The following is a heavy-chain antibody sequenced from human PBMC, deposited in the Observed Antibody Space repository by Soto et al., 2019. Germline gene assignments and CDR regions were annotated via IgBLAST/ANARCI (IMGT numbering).Heavy chain of an antibody. D-gene: IGHD3-3*01. V-gene: IGHV3-49*03. CDR2: IRSKAYGGTT. J-gene: IGHJ5*02. Sequence: GSLRLSCTASGFTFGDYAMSWSRQAPGKGLEWVGFIRSKAYGGTTEYAASVKGRFTISRDDSKSIAYLQMNSLKTEDTAVYYCTRRPDTYYDFWSGYLNWFDPWGQGTLVTVSS. CDR1: GFTFGDYA. CDR3: TRRPDTYYDFWSGYLNWFDP.